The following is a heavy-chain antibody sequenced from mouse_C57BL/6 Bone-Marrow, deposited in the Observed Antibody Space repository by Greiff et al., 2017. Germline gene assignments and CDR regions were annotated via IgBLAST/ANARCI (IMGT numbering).Heavy chain of an antibody. J-gene: IGHJ2*01. D-gene: IGHD2-4*01. V-gene: IGHV5-12*01. Sequence: EVMLVESGGGLVQPGGSLKLSCAASGFTFSDYYMYWVRQTPEKRLEWVAYISNGGGSTYYPDTVKGRFTISRDNAKNTLYLQMSRLKSEDTAMYYCARRGTMITFDYWGQGTTLTVSS. CDR1: GFTFSDYY. CDR2: ISNGGGST. CDR3: ARRGTMITFDY.